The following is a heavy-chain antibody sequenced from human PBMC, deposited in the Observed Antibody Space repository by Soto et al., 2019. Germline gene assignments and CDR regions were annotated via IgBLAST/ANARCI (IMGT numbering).Heavy chain of an antibody. CDR3: ARYSARTGTGYYYGMDV. CDR2: IYSGGST. Sequence: EVQLVESGGGLIQPGGSLRLSCAASGFTVSSNYMSWVRQAPGKGLEWISVIYSGGSTYYADSVKGRFTISRDNSKNTLYLQMNGLRAEDTAVYYCARYSARTGTGYYYGMDVWGQGTTVTVSS. J-gene: IGHJ6*02. CDR1: GFTVSSNY. D-gene: IGHD1-1*01. V-gene: IGHV3-53*01.